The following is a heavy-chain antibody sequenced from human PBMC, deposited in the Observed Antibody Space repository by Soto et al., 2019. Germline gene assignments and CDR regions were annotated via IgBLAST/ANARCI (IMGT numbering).Heavy chain of an antibody. D-gene: IGHD5-12*01. V-gene: IGHV2-5*02. CDR2: LYWDEDK. J-gene: IGHJ4*02. CDR3: AHRPRGYAYYFDY. CDR1: GFSLSTRGVA. Sequence: QITLKESGPTLVKPTQTLTLTCTFSGFSLSTRGVAVGWFRQPPGKALECLGLLYWDEDKWYSPSLKTRLTITDDTSKNQVVLTMPNMDPVDTATYYCAHRPRGYAYYFDYWGQGTLVTVSS.